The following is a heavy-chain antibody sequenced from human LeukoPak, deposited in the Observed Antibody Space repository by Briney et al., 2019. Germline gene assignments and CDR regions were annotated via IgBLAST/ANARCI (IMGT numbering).Heavy chain of an antibody. CDR2: INHSGST. V-gene: IGHV4-34*01. D-gene: IGHD3-16*01. Sequence: SETLSLTCAVYGGSFSGYYWSWIRQPPGKGLEWIGEINHSGSTNYNPSLKSRINISVDTSKNQFSLQLSPVTAADTAVYYCARGRVAPTSWGQGTLVTVSS. J-gene: IGHJ4*02. CDR3: ARGRVAPTS. CDR1: GGSFSGYY.